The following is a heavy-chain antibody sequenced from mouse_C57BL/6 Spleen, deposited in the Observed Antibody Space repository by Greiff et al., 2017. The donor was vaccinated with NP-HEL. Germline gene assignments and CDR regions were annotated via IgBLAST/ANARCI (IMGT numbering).Heavy chain of an antibody. J-gene: IGHJ2*01. Sequence: EVNVVESGGGLVKPGGSLKLSCAASGFTFSDYGMHWVRQAPEKGLEWVAYISSGSSTIYYADTVKGRFTISRDNAKNTLFLQMTSLRSEDTAMYYCARPGGTDYFDYWGQGTTLTVSS. D-gene: IGHD3-3*01. V-gene: IGHV5-17*01. CDR3: ARPGGTDYFDY. CDR2: ISSGSSTI. CDR1: GFTFSDYG.